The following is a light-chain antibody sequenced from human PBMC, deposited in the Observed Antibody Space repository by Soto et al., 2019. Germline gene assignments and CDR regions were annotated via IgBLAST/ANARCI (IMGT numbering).Light chain of an antibody. Sequence: ESVLTQSPGTLSLSPGERATLSCRASQSVSRNYLAWYQQKPGQAPRLLIYDVYSRATGIPDRFSGSGSGTDFTLTISRLEPEDFAVYYCQQYGRSLTFGGGTKVEIK. CDR2: DVY. CDR1: QSVSRNY. J-gene: IGKJ4*01. V-gene: IGKV3-20*01. CDR3: QQYGRSLT.